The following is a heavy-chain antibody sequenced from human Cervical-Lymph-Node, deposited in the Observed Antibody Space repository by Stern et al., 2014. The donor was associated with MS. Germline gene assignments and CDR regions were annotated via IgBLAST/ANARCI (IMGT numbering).Heavy chain of an antibody. V-gene: IGHV4-61*02. Sequence: VQLLESGPGLVKPSQTLSLTCTVSGGSISSGSYYWSWIRQPAGKGLEWIGRIYTSGSTNYNPSLKSRVTISVDTSKNQLSPKLSSVTAADTAVYYCAIVGYSYAFDYWGQGTLVTVSS. CDR2: IYTSGST. J-gene: IGHJ4*02. D-gene: IGHD5-18*01. CDR1: GGSISSGSYY. CDR3: AIVGYSYAFDY.